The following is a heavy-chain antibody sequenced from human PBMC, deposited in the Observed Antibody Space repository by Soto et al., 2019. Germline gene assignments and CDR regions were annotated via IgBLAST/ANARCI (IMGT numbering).Heavy chain of an antibody. V-gene: IGHV1-69*01. Sequence: QVQLVKSGAEVKKPGSSVKVSCKASGGTFSSYAISWVRQAPGQGLEWMGGIIPIFGTANYAQKFQGRVTITADESTSTAHKELSSRRSEDTAAYYCARGVIEYCSSTSCYEDYWGQGTLVTVSS. CDR3: ARGVIEYCSSTSCYEDY. CDR2: IIPIFGTA. D-gene: IGHD2-2*01. J-gene: IGHJ4*02. CDR1: GGTFSSYA.